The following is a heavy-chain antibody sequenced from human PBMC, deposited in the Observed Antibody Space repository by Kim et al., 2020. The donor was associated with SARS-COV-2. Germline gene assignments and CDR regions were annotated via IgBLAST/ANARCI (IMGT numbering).Heavy chain of an antibody. D-gene: IGHD3-22*01. Sequence: SETLSLTCTVSGGSISSYYWSWIRQPPGKGLEWIGYIYYSGSTNYNPSLKSRVTISVDTSKNQFSLKLSSVTAADTAVYYCARGPDYYDSSGYYSYWYFDLWGRGTLVTVSS. CDR3: ARGPDYYDSSGYYSYWYFDL. CDR1: GGSISSYY. V-gene: IGHV4-59*13. CDR2: IYYSGST. J-gene: IGHJ2*01.